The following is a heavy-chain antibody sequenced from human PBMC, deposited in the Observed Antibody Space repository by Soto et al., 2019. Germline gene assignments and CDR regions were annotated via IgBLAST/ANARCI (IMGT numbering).Heavy chain of an antibody. CDR1: GFTFSSYS. V-gene: IGHV3-48*01. J-gene: IGHJ6*03. CDR2: ISSSSSTI. Sequence: GGSLRLSCAASGFTFSSYSMNWVRQAPGKGLEWVSYISSSSSTIYYADSVKGRFTISRDNAKNSLYLQMNSLRAEDTAVYYCARGGIAARIYYYYYMDVWGKGTTVTVSS. CDR3: ARGGIAARIYYYYYMDV. D-gene: IGHD6-6*01.